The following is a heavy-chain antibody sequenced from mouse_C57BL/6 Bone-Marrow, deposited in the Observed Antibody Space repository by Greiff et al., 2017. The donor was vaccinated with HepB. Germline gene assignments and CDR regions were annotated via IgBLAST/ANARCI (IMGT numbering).Heavy chain of an antibody. D-gene: IGHD2-2*01. Sequence: EVKLQQSGPELVKPGASVKMSCKASGYTFTDYNMHWVKQSHGKSLEWIGYINPNNGGTSYNQKFKGKATLTVNKSSSTAYMELRSLTSEDSAVYYCANMVTTTDYWGQGTTLTVSS. V-gene: IGHV1-22*01. CDR1: GYTFTDYN. CDR3: ANMVTTTDY. CDR2: INPNNGGT. J-gene: IGHJ2*01.